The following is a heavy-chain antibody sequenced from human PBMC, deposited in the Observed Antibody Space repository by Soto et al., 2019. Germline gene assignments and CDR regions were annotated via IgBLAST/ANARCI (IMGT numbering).Heavy chain of an antibody. CDR1: GGTFSSHT. Sequence: QVQLVQSGAEVKKPGSSVKVSCKASGGTFSSHTISWVRQAPGQGLEWMGRIIPILGIANYAQKFQGRVTITADKSTSTAYMELSRLRSEDTAVYYCARVPLRYFDWLPYYYYGMDVWGQGTTVTVSS. D-gene: IGHD3-9*01. V-gene: IGHV1-69*02. CDR3: ARVPLRYFDWLPYYYYGMDV. CDR2: IIPILGIA. J-gene: IGHJ6*02.